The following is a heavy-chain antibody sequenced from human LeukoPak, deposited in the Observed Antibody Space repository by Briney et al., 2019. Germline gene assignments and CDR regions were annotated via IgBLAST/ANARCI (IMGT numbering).Heavy chain of an antibody. CDR2: ISSSSSYI. J-gene: IGHJ6*03. CDR1: GFTFSSYS. CDR3: AKRGNPAVGHHYLDV. Sequence: GGSLRLSCAASGFTFSSYSMNWVRQAPGKGLEWVSSISSSSSYIYYADSVKGRFTISRDNAKNSLYLQMNSLRAEDTAVYYCAKRGNPAVGHHYLDVWGQGTTVTVSS. D-gene: IGHD2-2*01. V-gene: IGHV3-21*04.